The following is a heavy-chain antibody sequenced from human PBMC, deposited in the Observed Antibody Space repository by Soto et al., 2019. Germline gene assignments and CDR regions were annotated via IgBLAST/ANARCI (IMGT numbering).Heavy chain of an antibody. J-gene: IGHJ5*02. CDR3: ARGGSLGGSGNWFDP. CDR1: GGSVSSGSYY. V-gene: IGHV4-61*01. Sequence: SETLSLTCTVSGGSVSSGSYYWSWIRQPPGKGLEWIGYIYYSGSTNYNPSLKSRVTISVDTSKNQFSLKLSSVTAADTAVYYCARGGSLGGSGNWFDPWGQGTLVTVSS. D-gene: IGHD3-16*01. CDR2: IYYSGST.